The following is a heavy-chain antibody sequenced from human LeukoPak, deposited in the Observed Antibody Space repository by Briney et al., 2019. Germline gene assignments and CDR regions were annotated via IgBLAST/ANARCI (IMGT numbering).Heavy chain of an antibody. CDR2: IWNDGSKK. D-gene: IGHD3-16*01. Sequence: PGRSLRLPCAASGFSFSTFGMHWARRAPGKGLEWVAVIWNDGSKKFYAESVKGRFTISRDNSQNTLYLQMNRLRAEDTAVYYCGRDSLGGDYWGQRTLVTDSS. V-gene: IGHV3-33*08. CDR3: GRDSLGGDY. CDR1: GFSFSTFG. J-gene: IGHJ4*02.